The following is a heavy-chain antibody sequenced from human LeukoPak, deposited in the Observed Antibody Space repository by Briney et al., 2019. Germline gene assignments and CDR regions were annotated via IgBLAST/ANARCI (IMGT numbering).Heavy chain of an antibody. Sequence: SETLSLTCGVTGVSFSGCYWSWIRQTPGKGLEWIGEINHSGGTNYNPSLKSRVTISVDTSKNQFSLNLNSVTAADTAVYFCARRLYDYVWGTYRSYYFDYWGQGSLVTVSS. CDR3: ARRLYDYVWGTYRSYYFDY. V-gene: IGHV4-34*01. D-gene: IGHD3-16*02. CDR2: INHSGGT. CDR1: GVSFSGCY. J-gene: IGHJ4*02.